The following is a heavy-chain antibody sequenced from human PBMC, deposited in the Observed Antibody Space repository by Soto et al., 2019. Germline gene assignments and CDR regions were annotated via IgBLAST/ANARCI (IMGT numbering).Heavy chain of an antibody. Sequence: GGSLRLSCAGSGFTFGDSYMIWIRQAPGKGLEWLSYISPGSRYPAYADSVKGRFTISRDNAKRSLYLQMMSLTAEDTAIYYCVRGGGGGLFDPWGQGTMVTVSS. J-gene: IGHJ5*02. CDR3: VRGGGGGLFDP. CDR1: GFTFGDSY. CDR2: ISPGSRYP. V-gene: IGHV3-11*06. D-gene: IGHD2-15*01.